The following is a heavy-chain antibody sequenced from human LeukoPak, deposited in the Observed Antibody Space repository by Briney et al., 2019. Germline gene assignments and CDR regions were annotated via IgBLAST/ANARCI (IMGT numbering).Heavy chain of an antibody. CDR1: GFTFNSYG. Sequence: ARGSLRLSCAASGFTFNSYGMHWVRQAPRKGLEWVAVIWYDGSIKYYADSVKGRFTISRDNSKNTVYLQMDSLRAEDTAVYYCARGRGYVGWLLNWGQGTLVTVSS. J-gene: IGHJ4*02. CDR3: ARGRGYVGWLLN. V-gene: IGHV3-33*01. D-gene: IGHD3-9*01. CDR2: IWYDGSIK.